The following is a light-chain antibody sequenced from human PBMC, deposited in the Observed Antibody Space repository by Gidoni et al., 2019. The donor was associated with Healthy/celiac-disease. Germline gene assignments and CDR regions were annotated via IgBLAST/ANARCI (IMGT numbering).Light chain of an antibody. CDR3: QQSYSTPIS. Sequence: DIQVTQFPSSLSASVGDRVTITCRASQSISSYLNWYQQKPGKAPKLLIDAASSLQSGVPSRFSGSGSGTDFTLTISSLQPEDFATYYCQQSYSTPISFGQGTKLEIK. CDR1: QSISSY. J-gene: IGKJ2*03. V-gene: IGKV1-39*01. CDR2: AAS.